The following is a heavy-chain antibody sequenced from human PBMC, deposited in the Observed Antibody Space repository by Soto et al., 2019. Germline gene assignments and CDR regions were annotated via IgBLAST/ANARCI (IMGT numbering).Heavy chain of an antibody. J-gene: IGHJ4*02. CDR2: IYYSGST. D-gene: IGHD3-9*01. CDR1: GGSISSGGYY. V-gene: IGHV4-31*03. CDR3: ARSYYDILTGYYSYYFDY. Sequence: QVQLQESGPGLVKPSQTLSLTCTVSGGSISSGGYYWSWIRQHPGKGLEWIGYIYYSGSTYYNPSLKSRVTISVDTSKNQFSLKLSSVTAADTTVYYCARSYYDILTGYYSYYFDYWGQGTLVTVSS.